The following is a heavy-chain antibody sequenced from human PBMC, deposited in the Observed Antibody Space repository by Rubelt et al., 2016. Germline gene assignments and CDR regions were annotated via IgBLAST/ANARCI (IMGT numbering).Heavy chain of an antibody. Sequence: QVQLVQSGAEVKKPGASVKVSCKASGYTFTGYYMHWVRQAPGQGLEWMGWITPNSGGTNDAQKFQGRVTMTRETSTSTVYMELSSLRSEDTAVYYCARAASTVTTLLDLGYWGQGTLVTVSS. CDR1: GYTFTGYY. CDR3: ARAASTVTTLLDLGY. V-gene: IGHV1-2*02. D-gene: IGHD4-17*01. CDR2: ITPNSGGT. J-gene: IGHJ4*02.